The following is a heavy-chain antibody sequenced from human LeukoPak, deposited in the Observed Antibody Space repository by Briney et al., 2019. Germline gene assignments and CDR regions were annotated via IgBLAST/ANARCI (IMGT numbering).Heavy chain of an antibody. CDR1: GDRVSSNSVT. V-gene: IGHV6-1*01. CDR3: ARRLTQYDCFDP. Sequence: SQTLSLTCDISGDRVSSNSVTWNWIRQSPSRGLEWLGRTYYGSTWYNDYAVSVRGRITVNPDTSKNQFSLHLNSVTPEDTAVYYCARRLTQYDCFDPWGQGILVTVPS. J-gene: IGHJ5*02. CDR2: TYYGSTWYN. D-gene: IGHD2-2*01.